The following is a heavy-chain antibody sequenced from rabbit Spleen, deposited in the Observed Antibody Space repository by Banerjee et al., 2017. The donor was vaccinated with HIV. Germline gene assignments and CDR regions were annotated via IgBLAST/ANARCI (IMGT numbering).Heavy chain of an antibody. CDR3: VRDQAGDAGYGPWYFNL. D-gene: IGHD4-2*01. V-gene: IGHV1S45*01. J-gene: IGHJ4*01. Sequence: QEQLEESGGDLVQPGASLTLTCTASGFSFSNKAVMCWVRQAPGKGLEWIGCMSVGYSGRSGNTYYATWAKGRVTISDTSSTTVTLQMTSLTAADTATYFCVRDQAGDAGYGPWYFNLWGPGTLVTVS. CDR2: MSVGYSGRSGNT. CDR1: GFSFSNKAV.